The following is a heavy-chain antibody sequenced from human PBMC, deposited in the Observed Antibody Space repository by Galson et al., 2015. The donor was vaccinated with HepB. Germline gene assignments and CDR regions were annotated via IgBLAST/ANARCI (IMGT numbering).Heavy chain of an antibody. CDR3: ARGKSRYYFDY. CDR1: GFTFSSYS. CDR2: ISSSSSTI. V-gene: IGHV3-48*01. Sequence: SLRLSCAASGFTFSSYSMNWVRQAPGKGLEWVSYISSSSSTIYYADSVKGRFTISRDNAKNSLYLQMNSLRAEDTAVYYCARGKSRYYFDYWGQGTLVTVSS. J-gene: IGHJ4*02.